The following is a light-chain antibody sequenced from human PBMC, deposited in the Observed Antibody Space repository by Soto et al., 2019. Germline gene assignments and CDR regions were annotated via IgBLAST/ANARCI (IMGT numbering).Light chain of an antibody. CDR2: GAS. CDR1: QSVGAT. CDR3: QQYADWPTT. J-gene: IGKJ1*01. Sequence: EIVLTQSPVTLSVFPWERATLSCRASQSVGATVAWYHQRPGQAPRLLIPGASTRATGVPARVSASGSGTAFTLTITSLQSDDFGVYYCQQYADWPTTFGQGTKVDIK. V-gene: IGKV3-15*01.